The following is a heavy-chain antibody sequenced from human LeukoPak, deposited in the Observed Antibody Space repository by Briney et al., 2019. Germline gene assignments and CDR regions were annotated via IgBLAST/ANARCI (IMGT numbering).Heavy chain of an antibody. CDR3: ARDGLRRPPTPYCGGDCPLDY. CDR1: GLSFSSYV. Sequence: GGALRLSCAASGLSFSSYVRPWVRQTPGKGLGWVCRIQRDGSTIYADSVKGRFTISRDNARNTLYLQMNSLRVEDTAMYYCARDGLRRPPTPYCGGDCPLDYWGQGTLVSVSS. V-gene: IGHV3-74*01. J-gene: IGHJ4*02. D-gene: IGHD2-21*02. CDR2: IQRDGST.